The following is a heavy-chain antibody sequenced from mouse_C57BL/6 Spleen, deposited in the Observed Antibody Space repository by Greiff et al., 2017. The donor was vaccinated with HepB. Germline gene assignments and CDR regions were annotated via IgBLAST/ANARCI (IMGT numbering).Heavy chain of an antibody. Sequence: VQLQQPGAELVKPGASVKLSCKASGYTFTSYWMHWVKQRPGQGLEWIGMIHPNSGSTNYNEKFKSKATLTVDKSSSTAYMQLSSLTSEDSAVYYCARPNYYGSSPYYFDYWGQGTTLTVSS. J-gene: IGHJ2*01. CDR2: IHPNSGST. D-gene: IGHD1-1*01. V-gene: IGHV1-64*01. CDR3: ARPNYYGSSPYYFDY. CDR1: GYTFTSYW.